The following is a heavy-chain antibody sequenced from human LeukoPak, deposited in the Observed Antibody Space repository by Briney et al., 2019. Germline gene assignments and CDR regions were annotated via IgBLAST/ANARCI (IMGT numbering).Heavy chain of an antibody. V-gene: IGHV3-23*01. CDR1: GFTFSSYA. CDR3: AKRPNYYDSSGSGYYFDY. CDR2: ISGSGGST. Sequence: GGSLRLSCATSGFTFSSYAMSWVRQAPGKGLEWVSAISGSGGSTYYADSVKGRFTISRDNSKNTLYLQMNSLRAEDTAVYYCAKRPNYYDSSGSGYYFDYWGQGTLVTVSS. J-gene: IGHJ4*02. D-gene: IGHD3-22*01.